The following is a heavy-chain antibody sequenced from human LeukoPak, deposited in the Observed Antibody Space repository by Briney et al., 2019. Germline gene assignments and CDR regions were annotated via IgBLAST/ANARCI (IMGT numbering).Heavy chain of an antibody. CDR3: ARVGSGRVEEY. D-gene: IGHD3-10*01. J-gene: IGHJ4*02. CDR2: ISSNGGST. Sequence: GGSLRLSCAASGFTFSSYAMHWVRQAPGKGLEYVSAISSNGGSTYYANSVKGGFTISRDNSKNTLYLQMGSLRAEDMAVYYCARVGSGRVEEYWGQGTLVTVSS. CDR1: GFTFSSYA. V-gene: IGHV3-64*01.